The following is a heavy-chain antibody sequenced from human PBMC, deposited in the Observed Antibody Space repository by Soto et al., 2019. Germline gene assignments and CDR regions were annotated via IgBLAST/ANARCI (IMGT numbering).Heavy chain of an antibody. J-gene: IGHJ5*02. D-gene: IGHD6-13*01. Sequence: SETLSLTCTVSGGSISSYYWSWIRQPPGKGLEWIGYIYYSGSTNYNPSLKSRVTISVDTSKNQFSLKLSSVTAADTAVYYCARDHIAAAGYNWFDPWGQGTLVTVSS. CDR1: GGSISSYY. CDR3: ARDHIAAAGYNWFDP. CDR2: IYYSGST. V-gene: IGHV4-59*01.